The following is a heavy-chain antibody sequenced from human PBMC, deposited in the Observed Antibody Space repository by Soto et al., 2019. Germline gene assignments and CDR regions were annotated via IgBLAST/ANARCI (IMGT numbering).Heavy chain of an antibody. V-gene: IGHV1-8*01. J-gene: IGHJ4*02. CDR2: MNPDSGHA. CDR1: GYTFTNSD. Sequence: ASVKVSCKASGYTFTNSDINWVRQAPGQGLEWMGWMNPDSGHAAYAQKFQGRVTLTTSTSTSTVYMEMRSLGSEDTAVYYCARRPHCSGGICYYGLDNWGQGTLVTVPQ. D-gene: IGHD2-15*01. CDR3: ARRPHCSGGICYYGLDN.